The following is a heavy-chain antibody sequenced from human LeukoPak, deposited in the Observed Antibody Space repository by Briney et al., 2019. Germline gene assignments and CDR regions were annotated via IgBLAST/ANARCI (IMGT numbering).Heavy chain of an antibody. J-gene: IGHJ4*02. CDR3: ARYYYDSSGYYFDY. CDR1: GGSISSYY. D-gene: IGHD3-22*01. CDR2: IYYSGST. Sequence: SETLSLTCTVSGGSISSYYWSWIRQPPGKGLEWIGYIYYSGSTNYNPSLKSRVTISVDTSKNQFSLKLSSVTAADTAVYYCARYYYDSSGYYFDYWGQGTLVIVSS. V-gene: IGHV4-59*01.